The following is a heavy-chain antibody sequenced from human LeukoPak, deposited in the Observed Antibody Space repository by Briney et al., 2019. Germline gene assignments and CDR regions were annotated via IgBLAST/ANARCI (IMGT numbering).Heavy chain of an antibody. CDR2: IYYSGST. J-gene: IGHJ4*02. CDR1: GGSISSSSYY. Sequence: PSETLSLTRTVSGGSISSSSYYWGWIRQPPGKGLEWIGSIYYSGSTYYNPSLKSRVTISVDTSKNQFSLKLSSVTAADTAVYYCARDQSDLPYYYDSSGSTINYWGQGTLVTVSS. V-gene: IGHV4-39*07. D-gene: IGHD3-22*01. CDR3: ARDQSDLPYYYDSSGSTINY.